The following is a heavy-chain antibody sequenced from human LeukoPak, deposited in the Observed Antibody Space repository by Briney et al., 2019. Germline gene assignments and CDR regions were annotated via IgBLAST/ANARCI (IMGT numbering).Heavy chain of an antibody. CDR1: GGSISSHY. CDR2: IYYSGST. J-gene: IGHJ4*02. D-gene: IGHD3-3*01. V-gene: IGHV4-59*11. CDR3: ARGLRGYYDFWSGYYPSYFDY. Sequence: SETLSLTCTVSGGSISSHYWSWIRQPPGKGLEWIGYIYYSGSTNYNPSLKSRVTISVDTSKNQFSLKLSSVTAADTAVYYCARGLRGYYDFWSGYYPSYFDYWGQGALVIVSS.